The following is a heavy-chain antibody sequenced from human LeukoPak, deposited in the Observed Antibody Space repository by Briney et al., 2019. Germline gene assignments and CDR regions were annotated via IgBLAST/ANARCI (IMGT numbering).Heavy chain of an antibody. CDR3: ARAVWFGELLSLTFDY. J-gene: IGHJ4*02. V-gene: IGHV7-4-1*02. CDR1: GDTFTSYA. Sequence: ASVKVSCKASGDTFTSYAMNWVRQAPGQGLEWMGWINTNTGNPTYAQGFTGRFVFSLDTSVSTAYLQISSLKAEDTAVYYCARAVWFGELLSLTFDYWGQGTLVTVSS. D-gene: IGHD3-10*01. CDR2: INTNTGNP.